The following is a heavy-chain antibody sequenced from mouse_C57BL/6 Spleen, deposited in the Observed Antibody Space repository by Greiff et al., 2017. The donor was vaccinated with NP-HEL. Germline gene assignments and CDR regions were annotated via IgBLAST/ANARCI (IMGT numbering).Heavy chain of an antibody. CDR2: INPGSGGT. V-gene: IGHV1-54*01. CDR1: GYAFTNYL. Sequence: QVQLQQSGAELVRPGTSVKVSCKASGYAFTNYLIEWVKQRPGQGLEWIGVINPGSGGTNYNEKFKGKATLTADKSSSTAYMQLSSLTSEDSAVYFCARPDYYGSSYVGFAYWGQGTLVTVSA. CDR3: ARPDYYGSSYVGFAY. J-gene: IGHJ3*01. D-gene: IGHD1-1*01.